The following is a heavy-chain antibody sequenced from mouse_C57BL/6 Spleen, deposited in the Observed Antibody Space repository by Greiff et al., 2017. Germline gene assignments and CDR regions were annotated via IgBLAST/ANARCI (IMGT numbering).Heavy chain of an antibody. Sequence: EVNVVESGGGLVKPGGSLKLSCAASGFTFSDYGMHWVRQAPEKGLEWVAYISSGSSTIYYADTVKGRFTISRDNAKNTLFLQMTSLRSEDTAMYYCARKRGYCYAMDYWGQGTSVTVSS. CDR1: GFTFSDYG. J-gene: IGHJ4*01. V-gene: IGHV5-17*01. CDR3: ARKRGYCYAMDY. CDR2: ISSGSSTI. D-gene: IGHD2-3*01.